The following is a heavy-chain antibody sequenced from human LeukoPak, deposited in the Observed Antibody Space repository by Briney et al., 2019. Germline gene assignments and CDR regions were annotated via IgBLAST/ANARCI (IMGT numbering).Heavy chain of an antibody. D-gene: IGHD1-26*01. CDR3: ARDMGELLSYYFDY. CDR1: GFAFSTYS. J-gene: IGHJ4*02. V-gene: IGHV3-48*02. Sequence: PGGSLRLSCVASGFAFSTYSMNWVRQAPGKGLEWVAYISRSSSTIYYADSVKGRFTISRDNAKDSLYLQMNSLRDDDTAVYYCARDMGELLSYYFDYWGQGTLVTVSS. CDR2: ISRSSSTI.